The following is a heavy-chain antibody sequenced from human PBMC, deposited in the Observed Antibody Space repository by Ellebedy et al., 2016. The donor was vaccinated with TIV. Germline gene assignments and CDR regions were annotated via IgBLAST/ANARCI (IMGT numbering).Heavy chain of an antibody. CDR1: GDTISSDTAA. Sequence: SQTLSLTXAVSGDTISSDTAAWDWIRQSPSGGLEWLGRTYFRSQWYNVYASAVKSRITISPDTSKNQFSLQLHSVTPEDTAVYYCARVNDILTGSPFDYWGQGTQVTVPS. CDR2: TYFRSQWYN. D-gene: IGHD3-9*01. CDR3: ARVNDILTGSPFDY. J-gene: IGHJ4*02. V-gene: IGHV6-1*01.